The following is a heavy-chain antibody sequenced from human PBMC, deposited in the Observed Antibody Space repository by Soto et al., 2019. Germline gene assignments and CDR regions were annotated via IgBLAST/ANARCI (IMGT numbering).Heavy chain of an antibody. CDR1: GFPFTSYA. D-gene: IGHD1-1*01. CDR3: VRDNVAHDVAAVQFDH. CDR2: ISYDGSDK. Sequence: QVQLVESGGGLAQPGTSLTLSCAASGFPFTSYAMHWVRQAPGKGLAWVAVISYDGSDKTYADFVKGRFIISRDNSKDTVHLRMNSLRPEDTAIYYCVRDNVAHDVAAVQFDHWGQGNLVTVSS. J-gene: IGHJ4*02. V-gene: IGHV3-30-3*01.